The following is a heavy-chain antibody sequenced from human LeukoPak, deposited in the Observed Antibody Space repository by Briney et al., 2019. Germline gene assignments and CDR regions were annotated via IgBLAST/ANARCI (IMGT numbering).Heavy chain of an antibody. CDR1: GFTFTSYA. CDR2: ISYDGTKK. Sequence: PGRSLRLSCAASGFTFTSYAMHWVRQAPGKGLEWVAVISYDGTKKYYVDSVKGRFTISRDNAKNSLYLQMNSLRAEDTAVYYCARDSGSDWGQGTLVTVSS. V-gene: IGHV3-33*08. J-gene: IGHJ4*02. CDR3: ARDSGSD. D-gene: IGHD6-25*01.